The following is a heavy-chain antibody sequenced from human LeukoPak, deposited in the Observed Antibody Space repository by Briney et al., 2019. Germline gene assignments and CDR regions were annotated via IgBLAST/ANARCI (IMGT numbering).Heavy chain of an antibody. D-gene: IGHD5-12*01. CDR3: AKDLGAYSGYDLGSDY. CDR2: ISYDGSSK. J-gene: IGHJ4*02. CDR1: GFTFSSYA. Sequence: GGSLRLSCAASGFTFSSYAMHWVRQAPGKGLEWVAVISYDGSSKYYADSVKGRFTISRDNSKNTLYLQMNSLRAEDTAVYYCAKDLGAYSGYDLGSDYWGQGTLVTVSS. V-gene: IGHV3-30*04.